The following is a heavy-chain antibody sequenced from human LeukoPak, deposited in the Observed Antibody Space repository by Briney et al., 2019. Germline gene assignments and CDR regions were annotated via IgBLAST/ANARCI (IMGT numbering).Heavy chain of an antibody. CDR3: ARVRRAGVNYYYYYYMDV. J-gene: IGHJ6*03. V-gene: IGHV4-34*01. Sequence: PSETLSLTCAVYGGSFSGYYWSWLRQPPGKGLEWIGEINHSGSTNYNPSLKSRVTISVDTSKNQFSLKLSSVTAADTAVYYCARVRRAGVNYYYYYYMDVWGKGTTVTVSS. CDR1: GGSFSGYY. D-gene: IGHD3-10*01. CDR2: INHSGST.